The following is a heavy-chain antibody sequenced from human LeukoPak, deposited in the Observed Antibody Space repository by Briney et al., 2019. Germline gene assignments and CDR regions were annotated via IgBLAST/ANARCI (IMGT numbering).Heavy chain of an antibody. D-gene: IGHD5-12*01. J-gene: IGHJ4*02. CDR1: GGSISSSSYY. CDR3: ARLKHSGYDSGQIDY. V-gene: IGHV4-39*07. CDR2: IYYSGST. Sequence: SETLSLTCTVSGGSISSSSYYWGWIRQPPGKGLEWIGSIYYSGSTYYNPSLKSRVTISVDTSKNQFSLKLSSVTAADTAVYYCARLKHSGYDSGQIDYWGQGTLVTVSS.